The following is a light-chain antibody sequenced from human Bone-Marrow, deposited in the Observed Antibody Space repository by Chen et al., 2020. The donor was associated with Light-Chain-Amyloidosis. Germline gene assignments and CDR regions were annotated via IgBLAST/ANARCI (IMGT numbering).Light chain of an antibody. CDR2: QDS. CDR3: QSADIRNVV. V-gene: IGLV3-25*03. J-gene: IGLJ2*01. CDR1: ALAKQY. Sequence: SFELTQPPSVSVSPGQTARITCSGDALAKQYAYWFQQRPGQAPILLIYQDSERPSGIPERFSGSRSGTTVTLTITGVQAEDEADYFCQSADIRNVVFGGGTKLTVL.